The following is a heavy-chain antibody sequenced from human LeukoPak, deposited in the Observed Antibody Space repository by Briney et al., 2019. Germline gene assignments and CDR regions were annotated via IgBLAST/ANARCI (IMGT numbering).Heavy chain of an antibody. CDR2: IYHSGST. D-gene: IGHD6-13*01. CDR1: GGSISSGNR. Sequence: PSETLSLTCAVSGGSISSGNRWSWVRQPPGKGLEWIGEIYHSGSTNYNPSLKSRVTISVDKSKNQFSLKLRSVTAADTAVYFCARNLLAPAGSFDFWGQGTLVTVSS. J-gene: IGHJ4*02. CDR3: ARNLLAPAGSFDF. V-gene: IGHV4-4*02.